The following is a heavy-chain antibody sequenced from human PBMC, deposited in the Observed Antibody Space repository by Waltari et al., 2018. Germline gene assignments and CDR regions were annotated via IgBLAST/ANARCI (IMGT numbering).Heavy chain of an antibody. Sequence: QVQLVQSGAEVKKPGSSVKVSCKASGGTFSSYAISWVRQAPGQGLEWMGGIIPIFGTANYAQKFQGRVTITTDESTSTAYIELSSLRSEDTAVYYCARVKRYYDSSGYYGYFDYWGQGTLVTVSS. CDR2: IIPIFGTA. CDR1: GGTFSSYA. V-gene: IGHV1-69*05. CDR3: ARVKRYYDSSGYYGYFDY. J-gene: IGHJ4*02. D-gene: IGHD3-22*01.